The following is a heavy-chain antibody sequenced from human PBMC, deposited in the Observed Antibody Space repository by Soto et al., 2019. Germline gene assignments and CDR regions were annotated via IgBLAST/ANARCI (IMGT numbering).Heavy chain of an antibody. CDR1: GFTFSRYS. CDR2: ISSSSSYI. J-gene: IGHJ4*02. V-gene: IGHV3-21*01. D-gene: IGHD2-2*01. CDR3: ATPGFFTSTACPPIDN. Sequence: GGSLRLSCAASGFTFSRYSMNWVRQAPGKGLEWVSSISSSSSYIYYADSVKGRFTISRDNAKNSLFLQMSDLRAEDTAFYYCATPGFFTSTACPPIDNWCLGTLVTVSS.